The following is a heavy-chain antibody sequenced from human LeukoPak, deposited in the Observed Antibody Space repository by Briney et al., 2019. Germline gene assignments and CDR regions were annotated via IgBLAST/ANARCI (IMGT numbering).Heavy chain of an antibody. Sequence: PSGTLSLTCAVYGGSFSGYYWSWIRQPPGKGLEWIGETNHSGSTNYNPSLKSRVTISVDTSKNQFSLKLSSVTAADTAVYYCARGRDYFDYWGQGTLVTVSS. V-gene: IGHV4-34*01. J-gene: IGHJ4*02. CDR3: ARGRDYFDY. CDR2: TNHSGST. CDR1: GGSFSGYY.